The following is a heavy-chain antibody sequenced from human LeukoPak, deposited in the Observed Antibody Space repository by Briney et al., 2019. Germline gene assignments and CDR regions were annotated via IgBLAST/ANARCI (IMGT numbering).Heavy chain of an antibody. CDR2: INHSGST. J-gene: IGHJ6*02. CDR3: ARGEGDHSLYGMDV. D-gene: IGHD2-21*01. CDR1: GGSFSGYY. Sequence: PSETLSLTCAVYGGSFSGYYWSWIRRPPGKGLEWIGEINHSGSTNYNPSLKRRVTISVDTSKNKFSLKLSSVTAADTAVYYCARGEGDHSLYGMDVWGQGTTVTVSS. V-gene: IGHV4-34*01.